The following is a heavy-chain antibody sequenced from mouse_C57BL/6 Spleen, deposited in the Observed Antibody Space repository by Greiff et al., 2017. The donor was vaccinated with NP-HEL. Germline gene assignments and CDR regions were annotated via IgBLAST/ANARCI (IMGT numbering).Heavy chain of an antibody. J-gene: IGHJ3*01. CDR3: AREAYYSNPWFAY. V-gene: IGHV1-64*01. D-gene: IGHD2-5*01. CDR2: IHPNSGST. CDR1: GYTFTSYW. Sequence: QVQLQQPGAELVKPGASVKLSCKASGYTFTSYWMHWVKQRPGQGLEWIGMIHPNSGSTNYNAKFKSKATLTVDKSSSTAYMQLSSLTSEDSAVYYCAREAYYSNPWFAYWGQGTLVTVSA.